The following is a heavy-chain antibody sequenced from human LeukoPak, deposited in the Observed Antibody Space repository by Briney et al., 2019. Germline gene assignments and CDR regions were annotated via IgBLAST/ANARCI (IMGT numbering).Heavy chain of an antibody. D-gene: IGHD6-13*01. CDR2: ISGSGGST. Sequence: SGGSLRLSCAASGFTFSSYAMSWVRQAPGKGLEWVSAISGSGGSTYYADSVKGRFTISRDNSKNTLYLQMNSLRAEDTAVYYCAKDSWQVSIAAAGINFDYWDLRAPVAAAGINFDYWGQGTLVTVSP. V-gene: IGHV3-23*01. J-gene: IGHJ4*02. CDR3: AKDSWQVSIAAAGINFDYWDLRAPVAAAGINFDY. CDR1: GFTFSSYA.